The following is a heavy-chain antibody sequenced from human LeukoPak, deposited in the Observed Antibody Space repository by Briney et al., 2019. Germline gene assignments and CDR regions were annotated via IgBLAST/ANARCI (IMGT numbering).Heavy chain of an antibody. J-gene: IGHJ4*02. CDR1: GLIFSNCW. V-gene: IGHV3-15*01. Sequence: PGGSLRLSCAASGLIFSNCWMTWVRQAPGKGLEWVGRIKSEVDGATRDYADSVKGRFTISRDNSKNTLYLQMNSLRVEDTAVYYCAKDRMEQQLVAKDFDYWGQGTLVTVSS. D-gene: IGHD6-13*01. CDR2: IKSEVDGATR. CDR3: AKDRMEQQLVAKDFDY.